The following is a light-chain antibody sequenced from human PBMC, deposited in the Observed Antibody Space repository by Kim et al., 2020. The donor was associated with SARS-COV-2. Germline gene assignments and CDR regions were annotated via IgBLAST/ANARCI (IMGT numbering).Light chain of an antibody. CDR2: YVT. Sequence: QSALTQPASVSGSPGQSITISCNGTSSDIGAYNYVSWCQQHPGKAPKLIIFYVTKRPSGVSSRFSGSKSANTASLTISGLQAEDEADYYCSSYASSDSDAWVFGGGTQLTVL. CDR1: SSDIGAYNY. V-gene: IGLV2-14*01. J-gene: IGLJ3*02. CDR3: SSYASSDSDAWV.